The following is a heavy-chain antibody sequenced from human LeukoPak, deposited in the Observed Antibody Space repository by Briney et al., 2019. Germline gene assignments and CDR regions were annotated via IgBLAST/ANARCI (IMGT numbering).Heavy chain of an antibody. J-gene: IGHJ4*02. Sequence: GGSLRLSCAAYGFTFSLYGMHWVRQAPGKGLEWVALISHDGSKTYYADSVKGRFTISRDNSKNTVYLQVSSLRADDTAVYYCAKDSRGANFFGDFDYWGQGTLVTVSS. V-gene: IGHV3-33*06. CDR1: GFTFSLYG. CDR2: ISHDGSKT. D-gene: IGHD3-10*01. CDR3: AKDSRGANFFGDFDY.